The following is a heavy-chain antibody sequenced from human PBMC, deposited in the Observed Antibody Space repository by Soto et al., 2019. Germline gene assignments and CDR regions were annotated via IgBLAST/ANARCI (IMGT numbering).Heavy chain of an antibody. CDR2: IIPIFGTA. D-gene: IGHD1-26*01. CDR1: GGTFSSYA. CDR3: ARVGRELRYYGMDV. J-gene: IGHJ6*02. Sequence: ASVKVSCKASGGTFSSYAISWVRQAPGQGLEWMGGIIPIFGTANYAQKFQGRVTITADESTSTAYMELSSLRSEDTAVYYCARVGRELRYYGMDVWGQGTTVTVSS. V-gene: IGHV1-69*13.